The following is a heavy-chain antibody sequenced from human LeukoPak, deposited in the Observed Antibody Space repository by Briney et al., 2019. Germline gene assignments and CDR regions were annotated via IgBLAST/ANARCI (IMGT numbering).Heavy chain of an antibody. J-gene: IGHJ4*02. CDR1: GFTFSNAW. D-gene: IGHD6-19*01. CDR2: IKQDGSEK. V-gene: IGHV3-7*01. CDR3: ARDAVKTNFDY. Sequence: GGSLRLSCAASGFTFSNAWMSWVRQAPGKGLEWVANIKQDGSEKYYVDSVKGRFTISRDNAKNSLYLQMNSLRAEDTAVYYCARDAVKTNFDYWGQGTLVTVSS.